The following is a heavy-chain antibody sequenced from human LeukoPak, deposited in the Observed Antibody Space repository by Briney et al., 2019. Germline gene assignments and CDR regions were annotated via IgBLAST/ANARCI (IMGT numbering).Heavy chain of an antibody. Sequence: GGSLRLSCAASGFTFSSYWMSWVRQAPGKGLEWVAFIRYDGSDTYDGSNKYYADSVKGRFTISRDNSKNMLYLQMNSLRAEDTAVYYCAGDFDYWGQGTLVTVSS. J-gene: IGHJ4*02. CDR2: IRYDGSDTYDGSNK. CDR1: GFTFSSYW. CDR3: AGDFDY. V-gene: IGHV3-30*03.